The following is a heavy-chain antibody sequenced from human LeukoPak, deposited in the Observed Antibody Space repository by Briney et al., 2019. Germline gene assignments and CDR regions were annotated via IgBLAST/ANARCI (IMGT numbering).Heavy chain of an antibody. CDR2: IYYSGST. J-gene: IGHJ3*02. V-gene: IGHV4-30-4*08. Sequence: SETLSLTCTVSGGSISSGDYYWSWIRQPPGEGLEWIGYIYYSGSTYYNPSLKSRVTISVDTSKNQFSLKLSSVTAADTAVYYCARDLASWELGAFDIWGQGTMVTVSS. CDR3: ARDLASWELGAFDI. CDR1: GGSISSGDYY. D-gene: IGHD1-26*01.